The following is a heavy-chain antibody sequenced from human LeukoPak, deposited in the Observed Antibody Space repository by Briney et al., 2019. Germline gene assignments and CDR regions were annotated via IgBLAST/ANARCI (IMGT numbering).Heavy chain of an antibody. D-gene: IGHD3-10*01. J-gene: IGHJ4*02. CDR2: INPNSGGT. V-gene: IGHV1-2*06. Sequence: GASVKVSCKASGYTFTSYYMHWVRQAPGQGLEWMGRINPNSGGTNYAQKFQGRVTMTRDTSISTAYMELSRLRSDDTAVYYCARVRYGSGSYYKYFDYWGQGTLVTVSS. CDR1: GYTFTSYY. CDR3: ARVRYGSGSYYKYFDY.